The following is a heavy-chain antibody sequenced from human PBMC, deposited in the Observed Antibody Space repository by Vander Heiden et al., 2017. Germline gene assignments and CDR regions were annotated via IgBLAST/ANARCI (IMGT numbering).Heavy chain of an antibody. Sequence: EVLLLESGGGLVQPGGSLRLSCAASGFTFGSYAMSWVRQAPGKGLEWVSTLSANGARTYYADSVKGRFTISRDNSKNTLYLQVNSLRAEDTAVYYCAKDLGGAGVITIIDYWGQGALLTVSS. V-gene: IGHV3-23*01. J-gene: IGHJ4*02. CDR1: GFTFGSYA. CDR3: AKDLGGAGVITIIDY. CDR2: LSANGART. D-gene: IGHD3-10*01.